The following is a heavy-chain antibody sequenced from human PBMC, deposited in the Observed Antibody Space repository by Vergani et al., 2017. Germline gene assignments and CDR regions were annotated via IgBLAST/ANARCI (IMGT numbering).Heavy chain of an antibody. V-gene: IGHV1-69*12. D-gene: IGHD2-2*01. CDR1: GGTFSSYA. Sequence: QVQLVQSGAEVKKPGSSVKVSCKASGGTFSSYAISWVRQAPGQGLEWMGGIIPIFTTANYAQKFQGRVTITADESTSTAYMELSSLRSEDTAVYYCARNGVGCSSTSCYYNWFDPWGQGTLVTVSS. CDR3: ARNGVGCSSTSCYYNWFDP. CDR2: IIPIFTTA. J-gene: IGHJ5*02.